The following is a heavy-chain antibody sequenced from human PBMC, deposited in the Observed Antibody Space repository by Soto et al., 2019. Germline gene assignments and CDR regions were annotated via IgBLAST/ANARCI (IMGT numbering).Heavy chain of an antibody. V-gene: IGHV3-11*01. J-gene: IGHJ6*03. CDR1: GFTFSDYF. CDR2: ISGRDGNI. Sequence: QVQLVESGGGLVKPGGSLRLSCAASGFTFSDYFMSWSRQTPGKGLEWLSYISGRDGNIYYADSVRGRFTISRDNAKNPVYLQMSRLSAEDTAFYYCAGEQGPNYLAVWGKGTTVTVS. CDR3: AGEQGPNYLAV.